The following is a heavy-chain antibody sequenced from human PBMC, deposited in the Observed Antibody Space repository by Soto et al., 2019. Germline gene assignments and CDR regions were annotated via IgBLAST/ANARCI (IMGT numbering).Heavy chain of an antibody. J-gene: IGHJ5*02. V-gene: IGHV3-7*03. CDR2: IKQDGSEK. CDR3: ARGPRGSAYDFWSGSWFDP. D-gene: IGHD3-3*01. CDR1: GFTFSSYW. Sequence: VGSLRLSCAASGFTFSSYWMSWVRQAPGKGLEWVANIKQDGSEKYYVDSVKGRFTISRDNAKNSLYLQMNSLRAEDTAVYYCARGPRGSAYDFWSGSWFDPWGQGTLVTVSS.